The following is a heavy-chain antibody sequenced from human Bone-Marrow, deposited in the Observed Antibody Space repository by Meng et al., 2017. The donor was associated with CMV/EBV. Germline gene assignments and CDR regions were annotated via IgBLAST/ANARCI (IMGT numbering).Heavy chain of an antibody. V-gene: IGHV3-23*01. Sequence: GESLKISCAASGLTFSSYGMSWVRQAPGKGLEWVSAISASAGGTYYADSVKGRFTISRDNAKNSLYLQMNSLRAEDTAVYYCAREGRYCSSTSCAITIFGVDYYYYYGMDVWGQGTTVTVSS. D-gene: IGHD2-2*01. CDR3: AREGRYCSSTSCAITIFGVDYYYYYGMDV. J-gene: IGHJ6*02. CDR2: ISASAGGT. CDR1: GLTFSSYG.